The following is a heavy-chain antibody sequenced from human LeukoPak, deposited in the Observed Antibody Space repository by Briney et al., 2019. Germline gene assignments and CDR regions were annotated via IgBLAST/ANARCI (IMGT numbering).Heavy chain of an antibody. Sequence: GESLKISCKGSGYSFTSYWIGWVRQMPGKGLEWMGITYPADSNTRYSPSFQGQVTISADKSVSTAYLQWSSLKASDTAMYYCARRRAVAGIYYFDYWGQGTLVTVSS. CDR2: TYPADSNT. CDR3: ARRRAVAGIYYFDY. V-gene: IGHV5-51*01. D-gene: IGHD6-19*01. J-gene: IGHJ4*02. CDR1: GYSFTSYW.